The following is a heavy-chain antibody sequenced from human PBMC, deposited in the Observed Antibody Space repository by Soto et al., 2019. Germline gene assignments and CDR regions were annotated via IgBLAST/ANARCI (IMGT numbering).Heavy chain of an antibody. Sequence: SVKVSCKASGFTFTSSAVQWVRQARGQRLEWIGWIVVGSGNTNYAQKFQERVTITRDMSTSTAYMELSSLRSEDTAVYYCAAAGNWNDVTYYYYMDVWGKGTTVTVSS. CDR1: GFTFTSSA. CDR3: AAAGNWNDVTYYYYMDV. D-gene: IGHD1-20*01. J-gene: IGHJ6*03. CDR2: IVVGSGNT. V-gene: IGHV1-58*01.